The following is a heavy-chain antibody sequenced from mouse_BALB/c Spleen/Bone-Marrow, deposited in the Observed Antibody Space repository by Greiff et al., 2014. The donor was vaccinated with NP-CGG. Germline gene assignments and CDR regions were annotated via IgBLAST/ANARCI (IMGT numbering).Heavy chain of an antibody. Sequence: EVQLQESGPELEKPGASVKISCKASGYSFTDSNMNWVKQSNGKNLEWIGNIDPYYGGTSCSQKFKGKATLTVDKSSSTAYMQLRSLTAEDSAVYYGAKKDYGSSSFDYWGQGTTLTVSS. V-gene: IGHV1-39*01. CDR1: GYSFTDSN. CDR3: AKKDYGSSSFDY. CDR2: IDPYYGGT. D-gene: IGHD1-1*01. J-gene: IGHJ2*01.